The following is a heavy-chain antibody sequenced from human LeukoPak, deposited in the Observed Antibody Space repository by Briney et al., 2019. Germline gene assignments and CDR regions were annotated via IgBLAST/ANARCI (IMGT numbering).Heavy chain of an antibody. CDR2: ISGSGGSP. Sequence: GGSLRLSCAASGFTFGNYAMTWVRQAPGEGLEWVSSISGSGGSPIYADSVKGRLTISRDNSKNTLDLQMNSLRADDTAVYYCARELGPFTGFDYWGQGTLVTVSS. CDR3: ARELGPFTGFDY. J-gene: IGHJ4*02. D-gene: IGHD3-16*01. CDR1: GFTFGNYA. V-gene: IGHV3-23*01.